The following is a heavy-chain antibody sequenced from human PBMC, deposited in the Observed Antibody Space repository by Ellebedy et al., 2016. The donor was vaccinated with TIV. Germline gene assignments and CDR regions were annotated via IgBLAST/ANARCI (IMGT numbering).Heavy chain of an antibody. CDR3: ARIHGDRDDY. CDR1: GFTVSSNY. Sequence: LSLTCAASGFTVSSNYMSWVRQAPGKGLEWVSVIYSGGSTYYADSVKGRFTISRDNSKNTLYLQMNSLRAEDTAVYHCARIHGDRDDYWGQGTLVTVSS. CDR2: IYSGGST. D-gene: IGHD3-22*01. J-gene: IGHJ4*02. V-gene: IGHV3-66*01.